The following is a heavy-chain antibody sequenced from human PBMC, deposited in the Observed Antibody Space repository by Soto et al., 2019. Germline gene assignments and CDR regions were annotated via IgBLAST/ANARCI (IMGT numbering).Heavy chain of an antibody. CDR3: AKTLSPCTNGVCGADYYYYYYMDV. Sequence: HPGGSLRLSCAASGLTFSSYAMSWVRQAPGKGLEWVSAISGSGGSTYYADSVKGRFTISRDNSKNTLYLQMNSLRAEDTAVYYCAKTLSPCTNGVCGADYYYYYYMDVWGKGTTVTVSS. J-gene: IGHJ6*03. CDR2: ISGSGGST. CDR1: GLTFSSYA. D-gene: IGHD2-8*01. V-gene: IGHV3-23*01.